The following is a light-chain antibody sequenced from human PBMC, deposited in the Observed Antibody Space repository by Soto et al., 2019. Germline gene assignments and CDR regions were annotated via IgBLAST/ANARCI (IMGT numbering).Light chain of an antibody. CDR3: QQYNCAPFT. CDR1: QGISSY. CDR2: AAS. V-gene: IGKV1-27*01. Sequence: DMQMTQSPSSLSASVGDRVAITCRASQGISSYLAWYQQKPGKVPKLLIYAASTLQSGIPSWFSGSGSGTDFTLTISSLEPEDVAAYYCQQYNCAPFTFGPGSYVDIK. J-gene: IGKJ3*01.